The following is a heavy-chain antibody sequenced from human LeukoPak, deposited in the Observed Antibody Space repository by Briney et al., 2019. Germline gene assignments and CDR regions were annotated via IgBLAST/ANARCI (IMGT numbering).Heavy chain of an antibody. V-gene: IGHV3-20*04. D-gene: IGHD3-10*01. Sequence: GGSLRLSCVASGFNFDDYGMHWVRQASGKGLEWLSGLNWNGGIKGYAESVKGRFTISRHNAKNSLYMQITSLRADDTAFYYCASGDFSLRGDAFDIWGQGTKVTVSS. CDR1: GFNFDDYG. CDR3: ASGDFSLRGDAFDI. CDR2: LNWNGGIK. J-gene: IGHJ3*02.